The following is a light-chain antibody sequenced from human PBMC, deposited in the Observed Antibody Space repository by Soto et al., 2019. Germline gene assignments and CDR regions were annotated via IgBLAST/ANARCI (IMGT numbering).Light chain of an antibody. CDR1: RTNIGSNT. CDR3: ASWDDSLNSVV. Sequence: QSVLTQPPSASGTPGQRVTISCSGSRTNIGSNTVNWYQQFPGTAPKLLIYTINQRPSGVPDRFSGSRSGTSASLAISGLQSEDEANYYCASWDDSLNSVVFGGGTKLTVL. J-gene: IGLJ2*01. CDR2: TIN. V-gene: IGLV1-44*01.